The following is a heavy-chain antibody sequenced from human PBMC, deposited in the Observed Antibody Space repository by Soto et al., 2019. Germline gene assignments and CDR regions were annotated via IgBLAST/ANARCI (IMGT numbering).Heavy chain of an antibody. D-gene: IGHD3-22*01. J-gene: IGHJ6*02. CDR2: ISAYNGNT. V-gene: IGHV1-18*01. Sequence: ASVKVSCKASGYTFTSYGISWVRQAPGQGLEWMGWISAYNGNTNYAQKFQGRVTMTTDTSTSTAYMELRALIPDDTAVYYRASSLPDEDSSGCRSAYYGMDVWGQGTTVTV. CDR3: ASSLPDEDSSGCRSAYYGMDV. CDR1: GYTFTSYG.